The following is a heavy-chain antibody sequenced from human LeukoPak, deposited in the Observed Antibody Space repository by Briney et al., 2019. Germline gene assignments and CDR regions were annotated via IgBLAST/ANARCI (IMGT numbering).Heavy chain of an antibody. D-gene: IGHD4-17*01. Sequence: PSETLSLTCTVSGGSISSYYWSWIRQPPGKGLEWIGYIYYSGSTNYNPSLKSRVTISVDTSKNQFSLKLSSVTAADTAVYYCARGSNYGDYEGEYYFDYWGQGTLVTVSS. CDR3: ARGSNYGDYEGEYYFDY. CDR1: GGSISSYY. J-gene: IGHJ4*02. V-gene: IGHV4-59*01. CDR2: IYYSGST.